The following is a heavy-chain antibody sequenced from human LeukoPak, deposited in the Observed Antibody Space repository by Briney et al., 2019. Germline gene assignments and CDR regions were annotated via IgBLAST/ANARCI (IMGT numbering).Heavy chain of an antibody. D-gene: IGHD4-17*01. Sequence: GGSLRLSCAASGFTFSSYSMNWVRQAPGKGLEWVSYISSSSSTIYYADSVKGRFTISRDNAKNSLYLQMNSLRAEDTAVYYCASGPSMTTVTTAFDYWGQGTLVTVSS. CDR2: ISSSSSTI. J-gene: IGHJ4*02. V-gene: IGHV3-48*04. CDR3: ASGPSMTTVTTAFDY. CDR1: GFTFSSYS.